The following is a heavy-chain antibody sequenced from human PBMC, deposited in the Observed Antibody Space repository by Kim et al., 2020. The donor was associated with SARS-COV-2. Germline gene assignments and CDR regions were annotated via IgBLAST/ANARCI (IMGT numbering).Heavy chain of an antibody. CDR1: GGSFSGYY. Sequence: SETLSLICAVYGGSFSGYYWSWIRQPPGKGLEWIGEINHSGSTNYNPSLKSRVTISVDTSKNQFSLNLTSVTAADTAVYYCARGLRGSYYSHYFDYWGQGTLVTVSS. CDR2: INHSGST. V-gene: IGHV4-34*01. CDR3: ARGLRGSYYSHYFDY. D-gene: IGHD1-26*01. J-gene: IGHJ4*02.